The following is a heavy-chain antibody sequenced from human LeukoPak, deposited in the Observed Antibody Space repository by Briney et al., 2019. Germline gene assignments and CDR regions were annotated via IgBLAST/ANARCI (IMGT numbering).Heavy chain of an antibody. D-gene: IGHD3-10*01. J-gene: IGHJ6*03. Sequence: PWASVKVSCKASGYTFTDHYMHWVRQAPGQGLEWMGWINPNSDGINNYAQKFQGRVTMTTDTSTSTAYMELRSLRSDDTAVYYCGFSRVYYHGSGDYYYYYMDVWGEGTTVTISS. V-gene: IGHV1-2*02. CDR1: GYTFTDHY. CDR3: GFSRVYYHGSGDYYYYYMDV. CDR2: INPNSDGI.